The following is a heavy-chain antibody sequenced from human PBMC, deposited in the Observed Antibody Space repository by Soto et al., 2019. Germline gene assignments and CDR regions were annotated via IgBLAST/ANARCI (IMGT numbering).Heavy chain of an antibody. J-gene: IGHJ4*02. D-gene: IGHD2-15*01. CDR3: AASCYCSGGSCYSGFHY. CDR1: GYTFTSYG. Sequence: ASVKVSCKASGYTFTSYGISWVRQAPGQGLEWMGWISAYNGNTNYAQKLQGRVTMTTDTSTSTAYMELRSLRSDDTAVYYCAASCYCSGGSCYSGFHYWGQATRVTVSS. CDR2: ISAYNGNT. V-gene: IGHV1-18*01.